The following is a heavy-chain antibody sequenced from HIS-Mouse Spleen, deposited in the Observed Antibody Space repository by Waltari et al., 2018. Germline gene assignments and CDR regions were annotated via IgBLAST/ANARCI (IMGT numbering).Heavy chain of an antibody. Sequence: QVQLVESGGGVVQPGRSLRLSCAASGFTFSSYGMHWVGQAPGKGLEWVAVISYDGSNKYYADSVKGRFTISRDNSKNTLYLQMNSLRAEDTAVYYCAKDTSGSYSDYWGQGTLVTVSS. D-gene: IGHD1-26*01. CDR2: ISYDGSNK. V-gene: IGHV3-30*18. CDR3: AKDTSGSYSDY. J-gene: IGHJ4*02. CDR1: GFTFSSYG.